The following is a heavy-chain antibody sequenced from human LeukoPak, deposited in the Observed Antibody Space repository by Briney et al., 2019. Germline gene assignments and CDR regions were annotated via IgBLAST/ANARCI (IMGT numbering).Heavy chain of an antibody. CDR2: IYYSGNT. CDR3: ARGGAGIWDFDY. CDR1: GDSISTYY. Sequence: SETLSLTCTVSGDSISTYYWSWIRQPPGKGLEWIGDIYYSGNTNYNPSLKSRVTISVDTSKNQFSLKLSSVTAADTAVYYCARGGAGIWDFDYWGQGTLVTVSS. D-gene: IGHD6-19*01. J-gene: IGHJ4*02. V-gene: IGHV4-59*01.